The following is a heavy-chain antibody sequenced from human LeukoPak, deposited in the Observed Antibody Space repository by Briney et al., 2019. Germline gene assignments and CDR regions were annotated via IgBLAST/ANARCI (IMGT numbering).Heavy chain of an antibody. CDR3: AKDRKQWHSPLDY. CDR2: ISYDGSNK. J-gene: IGHJ4*02. V-gene: IGHV3-30*18. Sequence: GGSLRLSCAASGFTVSSYGMHWVRQAPGKGLEWVALISYDGSNKDYADSVRGRFTISRDSSKNTLYLQMNSLRPEDTAVYYCAKDRKQWHSPLDYWGQGTLVTVSS. D-gene: IGHD6-19*01. CDR1: GFTVSSYG.